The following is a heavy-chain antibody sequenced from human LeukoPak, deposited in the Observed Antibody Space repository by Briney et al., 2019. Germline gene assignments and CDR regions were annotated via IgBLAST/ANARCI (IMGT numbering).Heavy chain of an antibody. CDR2: IYYSGST. J-gene: IGHJ5*02. Sequence: WVRHPPGKGLGWIGSIYYSGSTYYNPSLKSRVTISVAPSKNQFSLKLSSVTAADTAVYYCASTMVRGVEYNWFDPWGQGTLVTVPS. V-gene: IGHV4-30-4*08. D-gene: IGHD3-10*01. CDR3: ASTMVRGVEYNWFDP.